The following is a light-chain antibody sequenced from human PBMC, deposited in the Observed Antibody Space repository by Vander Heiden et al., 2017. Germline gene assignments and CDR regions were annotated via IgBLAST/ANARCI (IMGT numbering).Light chain of an antibody. Sequence: IVMPQPPATLSVSPGAGAPLSSRASQGVSANLAWYHPNPGQAPRSLLLGASTRATGIPTRFSGSGSGTEFTLTIRSLQSEYFAVYYCQQYNNWSPLTFGGGTKVEVK. CDR2: GAS. J-gene: IGKJ4*01. CDR3: QQYNNWSPLT. V-gene: IGKV3-15*01. CDR1: QGVSAN.